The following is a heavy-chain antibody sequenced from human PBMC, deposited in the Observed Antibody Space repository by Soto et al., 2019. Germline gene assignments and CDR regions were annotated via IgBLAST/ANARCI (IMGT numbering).Heavy chain of an antibody. J-gene: IGHJ4*02. CDR1: GFTFSSYE. Sequence: EVQLVESGGGLVQPGGSLRLSCAASGFTFSSYEMNWVRQAPGKGLEWLSYISSSGSAIYYADSVKGRFTISSDNAKNSLYVQMNSLRAEDTAVYYCARSMRGRGDFDYWGQGTPVTVSS. CDR3: ARSMRGRGDFDY. CDR2: ISSSGSAI. D-gene: IGHD3-16*01. V-gene: IGHV3-48*03.